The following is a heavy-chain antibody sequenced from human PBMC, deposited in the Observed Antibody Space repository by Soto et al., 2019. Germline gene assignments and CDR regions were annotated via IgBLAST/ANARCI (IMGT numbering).Heavy chain of an antibody. D-gene: IGHD3-3*01. V-gene: IGHV3-21*01. Sequence: GGSLRLSCAASGFTFSSYSMNWVRQAPGKGLEWVSSISSSSSYIYYTDSVKGRFTISRDNAKNSLYLQMNSLRAEDTAVYYCARVYDFWSGYYGEYGWFDPWGQGTLVTVSS. CDR2: ISSSSSYI. CDR3: ARVYDFWSGYYGEYGWFDP. J-gene: IGHJ5*02. CDR1: GFTFSSYS.